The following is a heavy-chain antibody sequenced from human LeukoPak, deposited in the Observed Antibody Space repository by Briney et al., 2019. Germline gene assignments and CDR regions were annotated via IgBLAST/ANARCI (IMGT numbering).Heavy chain of an antibody. CDR1: GFTFSSYA. Sequence: GGSLRLSCAASGFTFSSYAMSWVRQAPGKGLEWVSYISSSGTTIYYADSVKGRFTISKDNAKNSLYLQMNSLRAEDTAVYYCARRYCSSTSCLIDYWGQGTLVTVSS. CDR3: ARRYCSSTSCLIDY. J-gene: IGHJ4*02. CDR2: ISSSGTTI. D-gene: IGHD2-2*01. V-gene: IGHV3-48*03.